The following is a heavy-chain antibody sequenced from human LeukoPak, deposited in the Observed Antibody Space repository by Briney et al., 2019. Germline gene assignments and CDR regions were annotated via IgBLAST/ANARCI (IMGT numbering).Heavy chain of an antibody. CDR2: IYYGGST. D-gene: IGHD3-16*02. CDR1: GDSIGSYY. V-gene: IGHV4-59*13. J-gene: IGHJ5*01. CDR3: ARGRARDGSYPWFDC. Sequence: PSETLSLTCSVSGDSIGSYYWPGIRKSPGKGLVWIGYIYYGGSTNYSPSLTSRVSISVDTSNNQFSLQLRSVSAADTAIYYCARGRARDGSYPWFDCWGQGTLVTVSS.